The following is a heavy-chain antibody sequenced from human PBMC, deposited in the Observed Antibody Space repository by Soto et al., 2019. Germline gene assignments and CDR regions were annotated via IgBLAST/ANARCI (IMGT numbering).Heavy chain of an antibody. CDR3: ASAESWNKPPDY. CDR2: INTDGSIT. CDR1: GFSFRNYW. V-gene: IGHV3-74*01. J-gene: IGHJ4*02. D-gene: IGHD1-1*01. Sequence: EMQLVESGGGLVQPGGSLRLSCAASGFSFRNYWMHWVRQAPGKGLVWVSRINTDGSITSYADSVKGRFTISRDNAKNTLFLQVNNLGAEDTAVYYCASAESWNKPPDYWGQGILVTVSS.